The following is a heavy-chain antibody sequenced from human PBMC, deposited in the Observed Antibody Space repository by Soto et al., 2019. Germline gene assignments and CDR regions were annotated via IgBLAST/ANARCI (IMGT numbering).Heavy chain of an antibody. Sequence: QVQLQESGPGLVKPSQTLSITCTVSGGSISTGGYYWTWIRQHPGKGLEWIGYIYYSGSTYYNPSLKSRVTLSVDTSKNQFSLKLSSVTAADTAVYYCARGLSVTLFDNWGQGTLVTVSS. CDR1: GGSISTGGYY. CDR2: IYYSGST. D-gene: IGHD4-17*01. J-gene: IGHJ4*02. V-gene: IGHV4-31*03. CDR3: ARGLSVTLFDN.